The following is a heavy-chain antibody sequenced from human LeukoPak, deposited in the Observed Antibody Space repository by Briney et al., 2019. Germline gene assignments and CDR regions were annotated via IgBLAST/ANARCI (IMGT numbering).Heavy chain of an antibody. Sequence: TGGSLRLSCAASGFTFSSYGMHWVRQAPGKGLEWVAVITYDGSNKYYADSVKGRFTISRDNSKNTLYLQMNSLRAEDTAVYYCARGEMATILDYWGQGTLVTVSS. D-gene: IGHD5-24*01. J-gene: IGHJ4*02. CDR1: GFTFSSYG. CDR2: ITYDGSNK. CDR3: ARGEMATILDY. V-gene: IGHV3-30*03.